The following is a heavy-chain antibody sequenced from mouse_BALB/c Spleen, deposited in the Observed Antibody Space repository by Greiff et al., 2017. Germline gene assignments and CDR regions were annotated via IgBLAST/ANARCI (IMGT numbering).Heavy chain of an antibody. CDR1: GYSFTGYN. CDR2: IDPYYGGT. Sequence: EVKLMESGPELEKPGASVKISCKASGYSFTGYNMNWVKQSNGKSLEWIGNIDPYYGGTSYNQKFKGKATLTVDKSSSTAYMQLKSLTSEDSAVYYCARRATAVGKNYFDYWGQGTTLTVSS. D-gene: IGHD1-1*01. J-gene: IGHJ2*01. CDR3: ARRATAVGKNYFDY. V-gene: IGHV1-39*01.